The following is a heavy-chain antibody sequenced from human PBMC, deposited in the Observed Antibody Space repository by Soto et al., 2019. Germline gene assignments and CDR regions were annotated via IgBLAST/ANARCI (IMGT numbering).Heavy chain of an antibody. CDR2: INHSGST. V-gene: IGHV4-34*01. CDR1: GGSFSGYY. J-gene: IGHJ4*02. Sequence: PSETLSLTCAVYGGSFSGYYWTWIRQPPGKGLEWIGEINHSGSTNYNPSLKSRVTISVDTSKNQFSLKLSSVTAADTAVYYCARGQYSSGFYFDYWAQGTLVTVSS. CDR3: ARGQYSSGFYFDY. D-gene: IGHD6-19*01.